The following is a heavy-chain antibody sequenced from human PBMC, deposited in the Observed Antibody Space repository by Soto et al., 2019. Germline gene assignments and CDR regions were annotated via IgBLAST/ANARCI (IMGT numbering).Heavy chain of an antibody. Sequence: SENPSITSTVSGVSIGSYYWSWIRQPPGKGLEWIGYIHYSGSTKYNPSLKSRVTISIDTSKSQFSLKLSSVTAADTAVYYCARVGWTTVGYYFDYWGQVALFTVS. CDR2: IHYSGST. V-gene: IGHV4-59*01. CDR3: ARVGWTTVGYYFDY. CDR1: GVSIGSYY. J-gene: IGHJ4*02. D-gene: IGHD2-8*02.